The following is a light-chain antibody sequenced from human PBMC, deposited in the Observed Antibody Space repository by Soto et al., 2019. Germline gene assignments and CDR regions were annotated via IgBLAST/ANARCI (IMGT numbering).Light chain of an antibody. CDR2: GAS. CDR3: QQYHNSPQT. CDR1: QSVSSN. J-gene: IGKJ1*01. Sequence: EIVMTQSPSTLSVSPGERATISCRASQSVSSNLAWYQQKPGQAPRLLIYGASTRDSGIPSRFSGSGSGTEFTLTISSLQSEDFAAYYCQQYHNSPQTFGQGTKVEIK. V-gene: IGKV3-15*01.